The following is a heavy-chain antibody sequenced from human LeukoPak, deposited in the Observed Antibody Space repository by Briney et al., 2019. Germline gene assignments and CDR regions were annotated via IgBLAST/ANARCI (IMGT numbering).Heavy chain of an antibody. CDR1: GGSISSGGYS. CDR3: ARANYDFWSGYYIHWFDP. Sequence: SETLSLTCAVSGGSISSGGYSWSWIRQPPGKGLEWIGYIYYSGSTNYNPSLKSRVTISVDTSKNHFSLKLSSVTAADTAVYYCARANYDFWSGYYIHWFDPWGQGTLVTVSS. V-gene: IGHV4-61*08. J-gene: IGHJ5*02. D-gene: IGHD3-3*01. CDR2: IYYSGST.